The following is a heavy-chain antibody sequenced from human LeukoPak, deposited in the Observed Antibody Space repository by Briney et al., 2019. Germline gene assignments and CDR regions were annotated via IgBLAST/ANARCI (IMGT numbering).Heavy chain of an antibody. CDR1: GYSISSGYY. CDR3: ARGRPPSRYCSSTSCPRTFDY. V-gene: IGHV4-38-2*02. CDR2: IYHSGST. Sequence: SETLSLTCTVSGYSISSGYYWGWIRQPPGKGLEWIGSIYHSGSTYYNPSLKSRVTISVDTSKNQFSLKLSSVTAADTAVYYCARGRPPSRYCSSTSCPRTFDYWGQGTLVTVSS. D-gene: IGHD2-2*01. J-gene: IGHJ4*02.